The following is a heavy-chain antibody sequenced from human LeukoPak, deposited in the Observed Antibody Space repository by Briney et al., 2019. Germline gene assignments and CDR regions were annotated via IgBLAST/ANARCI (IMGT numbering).Heavy chain of an antibody. CDR3: ASGLPITGTSYLDY. CDR1: GYTFTSYD. V-gene: IGHV1-2*02. CDR2: INPNSGGT. J-gene: IGHJ4*02. Sequence: ASVKVSCKASGYTFTSYDINWVRQAPGQGLEWMGWINPNSGGTNYAQKFQGRVTMTRDTSINTAYMELSRLRSDDTAVYYCASGLPITGTSYLDYWGQGTLVTVSS. D-gene: IGHD1-7*01.